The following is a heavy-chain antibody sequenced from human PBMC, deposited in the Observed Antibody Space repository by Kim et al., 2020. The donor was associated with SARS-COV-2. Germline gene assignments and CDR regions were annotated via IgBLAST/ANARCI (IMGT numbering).Heavy chain of an antibody. CDR3: TSGLSWWGAFDF. J-gene: IGHJ3*01. CDR2: FFHSEGT. D-gene: IGHD2-8*02. V-gene: IGHV4-39*07. CDR1: GGSISTNHYY. Sequence: SETLSLTCFASGGSISTNHYYWGWIRQPPGKGLEWIGSFFHSEGTNYNPSLKSSVTVSEDTPKNQFSLELSSVTAADTAMYDCTSGLSWWGAFDFCDQG.